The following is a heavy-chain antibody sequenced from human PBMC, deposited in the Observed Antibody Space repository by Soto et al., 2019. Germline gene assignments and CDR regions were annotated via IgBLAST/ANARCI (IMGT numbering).Heavy chain of an antibody. J-gene: IGHJ5*02. Sequence: GGSLRLSCVASGFTFSSYPMHWVRQAPGKGPEYVSGISGNGVSTYYANSVKGRFTISRDNSKNTLYLQMGSLKPKDKAVYYCARDYSTTWSNWFDPWGQGTLVTVSS. D-gene: IGHD5-18*01. CDR3: ARDYSTTWSNWFDP. CDR2: ISGNGVST. V-gene: IGHV3-64*01. CDR1: GFTFSSYP.